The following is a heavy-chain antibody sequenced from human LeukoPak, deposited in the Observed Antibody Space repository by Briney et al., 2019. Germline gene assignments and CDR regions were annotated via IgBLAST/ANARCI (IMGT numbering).Heavy chain of an antibody. D-gene: IGHD4-11*01. CDR1: GFTFSSYA. J-gene: IGHJ4*02. CDR3: AKGLGGTTEGY. V-gene: IGHV3-30*04. Sequence: GALRLSCAASGFTFSSYAMHWVRQAPGKGLEWVALISYDGTNKYYADSVKGRFTISRDNSKNTLYLQMNSLRAEDTAVYYCAKGLGGTTEGYWGQGTLVTVSS. CDR2: ISYDGTNK.